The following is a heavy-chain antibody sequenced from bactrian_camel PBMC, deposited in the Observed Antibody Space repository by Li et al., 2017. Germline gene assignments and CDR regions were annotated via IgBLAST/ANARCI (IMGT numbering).Heavy chain of an antibody. CDR3: AADAGSGWRACPALGGI. V-gene: IGHV3S56*01. Sequence: HVQLVESGGGSVQAGGSLRLSCTASGFAVGDSDMGWYRQSTGHECELVSRISADGRLYYRASVKDRFTITEDNAQNTVFLQIDSLKPEDSAVYFCAADAGSGWRACPALGGIWGQGTQVTVS. CDR1: GFAVGDSD. D-gene: IGHD1*01. J-gene: IGHJ4*01. CDR2: ISADGRL.